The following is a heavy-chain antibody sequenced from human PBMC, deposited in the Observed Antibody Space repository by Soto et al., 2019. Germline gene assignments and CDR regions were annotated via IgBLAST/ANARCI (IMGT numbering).Heavy chain of an antibody. V-gene: IGHV1-18*01. CDR1: GYTFTSYG. J-gene: IGHJ5*02. CDR2: ISAYNGNT. CDR3: ARDQVSNYYCSGQTGNNWFDP. Sequence: QVQLVQSGAEVKKPGASVKVSCKASGYTFTSYGISWVRQAPGQGLEWMGWISAYNGNTNYAQKLQGRVTMTTDTSTSTAYMELRSLRSDDTAVYYCARDQVSNYYCSGQTGNNWFDPWGQGTLVTVSS. D-gene: IGHD3-10*01.